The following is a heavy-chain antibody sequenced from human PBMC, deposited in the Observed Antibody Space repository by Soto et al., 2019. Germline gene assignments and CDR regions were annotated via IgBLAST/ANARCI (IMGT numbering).Heavy chain of an antibody. V-gene: IGHV3-15*01. J-gene: IGHJ4*02. Sequence: PGGSLRLSCAASGFTFSNAWMTWVRQAPGKGLEWVGRIKSKIDGGTTDYAAPVKGRFTISRDDSKDTLYLQMNSLKTEDTAVYYCTTDDPINKNWGQGTLVT. CDR3: TTDDPINKN. CDR2: IKSKIDGGTT. CDR1: GFTFSNAW.